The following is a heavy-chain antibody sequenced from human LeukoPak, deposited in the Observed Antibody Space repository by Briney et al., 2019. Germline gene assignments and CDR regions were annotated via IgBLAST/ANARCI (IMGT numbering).Heavy chain of an antibody. V-gene: IGHV4-34*01. CDR3: ARNGNDFWSGYSHYYYYYGMDV. CDR1: GGSFSGYY. D-gene: IGHD3-3*01. J-gene: IGHJ6*02. CDR2: INHSGST. Sequence: SETLSLTCAVYGGSFSGYYWSWIRQPPGKGLEWIGEINHSGSTNYNPSLKSRVTISVDTSKNQFSLKLSSVTAADTAVYYCARNGNDFWSGYSHYYYYYGMDVWGQGTTVSVSS.